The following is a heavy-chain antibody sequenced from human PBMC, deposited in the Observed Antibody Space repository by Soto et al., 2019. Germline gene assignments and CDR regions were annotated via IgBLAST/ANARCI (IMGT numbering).Heavy chain of an antibody. CDR3: AKGVHPSRIVYYFDY. CDR2: ISGSDDST. CDR1: GFTFSSYA. D-gene: IGHD2-15*01. V-gene: IGHV3-23*01. J-gene: IGHJ4*02. Sequence: GGSLRLSCAASGFTFSSYAMSWVRQAPGKGLEWVSVISGSDDSTYYADSVKGRFTISRDNSKNTLYLQMNSLGAEDTAVYYCAKGVHPSRIVYYFDYWGQGTLVTVSS.